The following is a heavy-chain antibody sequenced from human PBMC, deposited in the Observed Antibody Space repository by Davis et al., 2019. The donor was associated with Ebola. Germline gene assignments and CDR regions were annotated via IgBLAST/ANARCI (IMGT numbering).Heavy chain of an antibody. CDR1: GFTFGDSW. J-gene: IGHJ6*02. CDR3: ARRGLEIYYYYGMDV. D-gene: IGHD3-3*01. Sequence: PGGSLRLSCAASGFTFGDSWMSWVRQAPGKGLEWVANIKQDGSEKYYVDSVKGRFTISRDNAKNSLYLQMNSLRAEDTAVYYCARRGLEIYYYYGMDVWGQGTTVTVSS. CDR2: IKQDGSEK. V-gene: IGHV3-7*03.